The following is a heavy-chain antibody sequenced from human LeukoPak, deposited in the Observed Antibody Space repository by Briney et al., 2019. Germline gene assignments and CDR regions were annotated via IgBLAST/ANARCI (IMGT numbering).Heavy chain of an antibody. CDR3: ARAVYSSSWYEVRCFQH. V-gene: IGHV4-34*01. CDR2: INHSGST. CDR1: GGSFSGYY. J-gene: IGHJ1*01. D-gene: IGHD6-13*01. Sequence: SETLSLTCAVYGGSFSGYYWSWIRQPPGKGLEWIGEINHSGSTNYNPSLKSRVTISVDTSKNQFSLKLSSVTAADTAVYYCARAVYSSSWYEVRCFQHWGQGTLVTVSS.